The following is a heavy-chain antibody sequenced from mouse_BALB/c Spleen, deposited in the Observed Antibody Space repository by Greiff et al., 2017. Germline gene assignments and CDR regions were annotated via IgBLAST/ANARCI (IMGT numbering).Heavy chain of an antibody. CDR2: LFPGDGST. CDR3: ARGYG. D-gene: IGHD2-2*01. Sequence: QVQLKESGAELVKPGASVKLSCKASGYTFTSYDINWVRQRPEQGLEWIGWLFPGDGSTKYNEKFKGKATLTTDKSSSTAYMQLSRLTSEDSAVYFCARGYGWGQGTSVTGSS. V-gene: IGHV1-85*01. CDR1: GYTFTSYD. J-gene: IGHJ4*01.